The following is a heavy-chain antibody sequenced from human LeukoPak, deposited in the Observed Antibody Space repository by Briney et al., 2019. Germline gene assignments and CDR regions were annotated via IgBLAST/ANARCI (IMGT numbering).Heavy chain of an antibody. CDR2: ISGSGGST. CDR1: GFTFSSYA. V-gene: IGHV3-23*01. Sequence: PGGSLRLSCAASGFTFSSYAMSWVRQAPGKGLEWVSAISGSGGSTYYADSVKGRFTISRDNSKNTLYLQMNSLRAEDTAVYYCAISPGRTMIVVRDSYFDYWGRGTLVTVSS. J-gene: IGHJ4*02. D-gene: IGHD3-22*01. CDR3: AISPGRTMIVVRDSYFDY.